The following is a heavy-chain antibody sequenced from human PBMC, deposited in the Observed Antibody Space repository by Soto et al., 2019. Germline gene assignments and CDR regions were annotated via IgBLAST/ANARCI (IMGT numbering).Heavy chain of an antibody. CDR2: ISGSGGST. D-gene: IGHD2-15*01. CDR3: AKDLVGVIADYFDY. V-gene: IGHV3-23*01. CDR1: GFTFSSYA. J-gene: IGHJ4*02. Sequence: EVQLLESGGGLVQPGGSLSLSCATSGFTFSSYAMTWVRQAPGKGLEWVSSISGSGGSTYYTDSVKGRFTISRDNSENTLYLQMNGLRAEDTAVYFCAKDLVGVIADYFDYLGQGTLVSVSS.